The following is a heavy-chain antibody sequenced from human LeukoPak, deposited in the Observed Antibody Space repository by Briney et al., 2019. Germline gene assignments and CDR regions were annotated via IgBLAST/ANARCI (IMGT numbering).Heavy chain of an antibody. CDR3: ARAYTSSCRWFDP. CDR1: GGSISSGGYY. V-gene: IGHV4-31*03. J-gene: IGHJ5*02. Sequence: PSETLSLTCTVSGGSISSGGYYWSWIRQHPGKGLEWIGYIYYSGSTYYNPSLKSRVTISVDTSKNQFSLKLSSVTAADPAFYYCARAYTSSCRWFDPWGQGTLVTVSS. CDR2: IYYSGST. D-gene: IGHD6-13*01.